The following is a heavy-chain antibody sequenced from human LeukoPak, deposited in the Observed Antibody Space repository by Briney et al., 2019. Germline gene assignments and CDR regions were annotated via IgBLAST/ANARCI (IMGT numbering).Heavy chain of an antibody. V-gene: IGHV3-74*01. Sequence: GGSLRLSCAASGVTFTNYWMFWVRQAPGKGLVWVSGINPDGSTTTYADSVKGRFTISRENAKSTLYLHMNILRVEDTAVYYCARGRYGDYHWGQGILVTVSS. CDR3: ARGRYGDYH. CDR2: INPDGSTT. D-gene: IGHD4-17*01. CDR1: GVTFTNYW. J-gene: IGHJ4*02.